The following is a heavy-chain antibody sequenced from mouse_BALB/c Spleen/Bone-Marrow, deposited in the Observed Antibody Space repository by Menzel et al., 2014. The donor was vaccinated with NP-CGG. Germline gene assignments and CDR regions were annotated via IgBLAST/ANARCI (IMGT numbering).Heavy chain of an antibody. CDR1: GISITTGNYR. Sequence: EVHLVESGPGLVKPSQTVSLTCTVTGISITTGNYRWSWTRQFPGNKLEWIGYIYYSGTITYNPSLTSRTTITRDTSKNQFFLEMNSLTAEDTATYYCARYLGAYFDYWGQGTTLTVSS. CDR2: IYYSGTI. D-gene: IGHD1-1*01. V-gene: IGHV3-5*02. J-gene: IGHJ2*01. CDR3: ARYLGAYFDY.